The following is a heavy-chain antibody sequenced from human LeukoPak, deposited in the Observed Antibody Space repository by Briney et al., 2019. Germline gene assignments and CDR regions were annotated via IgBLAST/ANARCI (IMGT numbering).Heavy chain of an antibody. J-gene: IGHJ6*02. CDR2: IYYSGST. Sequence: PSETLSLTCTVSGGSISSGDYYWSWIRQPPGKGLEWIGYIYYSGSTYYNPSLKSRVTISVDTSKNQFYLKLSPVTAADTAVYYCAREVGDYYGSGSPDYYYGMDVWGQGTTVTVSS. D-gene: IGHD3-10*01. V-gene: IGHV4-30-4*01. CDR3: AREVGDYYGSGSPDYYYGMDV. CDR1: GGSISSGDYY.